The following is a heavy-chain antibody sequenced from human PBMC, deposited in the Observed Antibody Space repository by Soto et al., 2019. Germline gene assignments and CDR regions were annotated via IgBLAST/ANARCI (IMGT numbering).Heavy chain of an antibody. J-gene: IGHJ4*02. V-gene: IGHV4-4*07. CDR2: IYTSGST. CDR1: GGSISSYY. CDR3: VRDTTPSLYYYDSSGYYWTHFDY. Sequence: SETLSLTCTVSGGSISSYYWSWIRQPAGKGLEWIGRIYTSGSTNYNPSLKSRVTMSVDTSKNQFSLKLSSVTAADTAVYYCVRDTTPSLYYYDSSGYYWTHFDYWGQGTLVTVSS. D-gene: IGHD3-22*01.